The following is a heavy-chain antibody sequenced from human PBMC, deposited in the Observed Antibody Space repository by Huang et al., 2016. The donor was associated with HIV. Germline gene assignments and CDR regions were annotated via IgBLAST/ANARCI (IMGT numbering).Heavy chain of an antibody. CDR1: GGSVSSGSYY. CDR3: ARDTPLGATTGFDY. D-gene: IGHD1-26*01. Sequence: QVQLQESGPGLVKPSETLSLTCTVSGGSVSSGSYYWSWIRQPPGKGLEWIGYIEYSGSTNYNPSLKSRVTISVDTSKNQFSLKLSPVTAADTAVYYCARDTPLGATTGFDYWGQGTLVTVSS. V-gene: IGHV4-61*01. J-gene: IGHJ4*02. CDR2: IEYSGST.